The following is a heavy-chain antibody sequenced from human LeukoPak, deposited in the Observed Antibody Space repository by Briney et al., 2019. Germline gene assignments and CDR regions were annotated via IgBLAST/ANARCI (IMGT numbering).Heavy chain of an antibody. CDR1: GGTFSNYA. CDR3: ARDHSWFGDVSDAFDI. J-gene: IGHJ3*02. CDR2: IIAIFGTA. V-gene: IGHV1-69*13. D-gene: IGHD3-10*01. Sequence: ASVTVSCKASGGTFSNYAISWVRQAPGQGLEGMGGIIAIFGTANYAQKFQGRVTITAHESTSTAYMALSSLRSEDTAVYYCARDHSWFGDVSDAFDIWGQGTMVTVSS.